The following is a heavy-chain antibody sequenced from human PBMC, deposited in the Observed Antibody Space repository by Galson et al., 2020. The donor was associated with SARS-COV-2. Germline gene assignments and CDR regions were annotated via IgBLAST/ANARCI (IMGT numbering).Heavy chain of an antibody. CDR2: VYDTGTT. CDR1: GDSIRGYY. Sequence: ETSETLSLTCSVSGDSIRGYYWTWIRQPPGKGLEWVGHVYDTGTTNYSPSLKSRLTISVDTSNNQVSLTLSSVTAADTAIYYCARRKDGDYDILTGWMSASEYYDGLDVWGQGTTVTVSS. J-gene: IGHJ6*02. V-gene: IGHV4-59*08. D-gene: IGHD3-9*01. CDR3: ARRKDGDYDILTGWMSASEYYDGLDV.